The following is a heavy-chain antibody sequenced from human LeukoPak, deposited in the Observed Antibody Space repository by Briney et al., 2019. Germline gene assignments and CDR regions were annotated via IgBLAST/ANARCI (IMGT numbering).Heavy chain of an antibody. V-gene: IGHV1-2*02. D-gene: IGHD6-19*01. CDR1: GYTFTDYY. CDR3: TRGAIAVAVDAFDI. J-gene: IGHJ3*02. CDR2: INPNSGVT. Sequence: ASVKVSCKASGYTFTDYYIHWVRQAPGQGLEWMGWINPNSGVTNYAQMFQGRVTLTRDTSISTAYMDLSRLRSDDTALYYCTRGAIAVAVDAFDIWGQGTMVTVSS.